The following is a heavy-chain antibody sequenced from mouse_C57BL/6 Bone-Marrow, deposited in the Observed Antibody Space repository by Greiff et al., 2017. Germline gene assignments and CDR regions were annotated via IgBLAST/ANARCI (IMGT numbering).Heavy chain of an antibody. CDR2: IYPGSGNT. Sequence: VMLVESGAELVRPGASVKLSCKASGYTFTDYYINWVKQRPGQGLEWIARIYPGSGNTYYNEKFKGKATLTAEKSSSTAYMQLSSLTSEDSAVYFCARRGSSYDGYYYYYAMDYWGQGTSVTVSS. V-gene: IGHV1-76*01. D-gene: IGHD2-3*01. CDR3: ARRGSSYDGYYYYYAMDY. CDR1: GYTFTDYY. J-gene: IGHJ4*01.